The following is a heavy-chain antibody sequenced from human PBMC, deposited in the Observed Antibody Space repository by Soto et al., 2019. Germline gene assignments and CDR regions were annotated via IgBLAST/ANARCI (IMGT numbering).Heavy chain of an antibody. D-gene: IGHD3-16*01. V-gene: IGHV3-30*19. CDR2: TSYDGSDK. CDR1: GFPFRSYV. CDR3: ARWGTTGGLDV. J-gene: IGHJ1*01. Sequence: QVQLVESGGGVVQPGTSLRVSCVGSGFPFRSYVIHWVRQAPGKGLEWVALTSYDGSDKYYDDSGRGRFTISRDNSRNTVDLQMDSLSLEDTALYYCARWGTTGGLDVWGQGSLVSVSS.